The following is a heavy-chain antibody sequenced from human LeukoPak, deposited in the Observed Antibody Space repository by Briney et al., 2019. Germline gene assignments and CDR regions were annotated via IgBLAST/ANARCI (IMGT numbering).Heavy chain of an antibody. Sequence: GGSLRLSCAASGFTLSTYAMSWVRQAPGKGLEWVSSISGSGGSTYYSDSVKGRFTISRDNSKNTLFLQMNSLRAEDTAVFYCAKGTVSSWRKYYYYMDVWGKGTTVTVSS. J-gene: IGHJ6*03. V-gene: IGHV3-23*01. D-gene: IGHD6-13*01. CDR2: ISGSGGST. CDR1: GFTLSTYA. CDR3: AKGTVSSWRKYYYYMDV.